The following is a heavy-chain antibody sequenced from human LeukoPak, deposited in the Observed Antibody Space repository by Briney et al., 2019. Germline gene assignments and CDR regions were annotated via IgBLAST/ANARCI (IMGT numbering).Heavy chain of an antibody. V-gene: IGHV3-48*01. J-gene: IGHJ4*02. CDR3: ARWRGGMGLLNPPYFDY. CDR2: ISSSSSTI. CDR1: GFTFSSYS. Sequence: PGGSLRLSCAASGFTFSSYSMNWVRQAPGKGLEWVSYISSSSSTIYYADSVKGRFTISRDNAKNSLYLQMNSLRAEDTAVYYCARWRGGMGLLNPPYFDYWGQGTLVTVSS. D-gene: IGHD3-3*01.